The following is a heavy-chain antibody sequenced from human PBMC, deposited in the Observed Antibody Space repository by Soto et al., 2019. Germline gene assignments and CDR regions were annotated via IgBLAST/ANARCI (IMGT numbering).Heavy chain of an antibody. V-gene: IGHV1-3*01. D-gene: IGHD1-26*01. CDR1: GYTCTSYA. CDR3: VAGDSRSYYIFDY. CDR2: INAGNGNT. J-gene: IGHJ4*02. Sequence: ASVKVSCKASGYTCTSYAMHWVRQAPGQRLEWMAWINAGNGNTKYPQKFQGRVTITRDTSTSTAYMELSSMRSEDTAVYYWVAGDSRSYYIFDYWGQRDLVTVSP.